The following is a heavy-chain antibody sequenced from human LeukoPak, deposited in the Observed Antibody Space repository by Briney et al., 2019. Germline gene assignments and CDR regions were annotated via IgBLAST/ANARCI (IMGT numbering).Heavy chain of an antibody. CDR2: INHSGST. V-gene: IGHV4-34*01. CDR1: GGSFSGYY. CDR3: ARGRILWWPGFGSKTYFDY. D-gene: IGHD2-21*01. Sequence: PSETLSLTCAVSGGSFSGYYWSWIRQPPGKGLEWIGEINHSGSTNYNPSLKSRVTISVDTSKNQFSLKLSSVTAADPAVYYCARGRILWWPGFGSKTYFDYWGQGTLVTVSS. J-gene: IGHJ4*02.